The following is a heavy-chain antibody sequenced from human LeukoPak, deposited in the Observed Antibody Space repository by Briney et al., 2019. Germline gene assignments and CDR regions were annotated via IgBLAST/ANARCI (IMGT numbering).Heavy chain of an antibody. J-gene: IGHJ3*02. CDR1: GLFLGSYC. V-gene: IGHV3-48*02. CDR3: ARDGGFGFLAAFDI. D-gene: IGHD3-10*01. CDR2: ISGSGSVS. Sequence: SLSPSCLASGLFLGSYCMNWVRPPPGKGLEWISYISGSGSVSYYEDSVKGRFTISRDNAKNSLYLQMNSLRDEDTALYFCARDGGFGFLAAFDIWGQGTMVTVSS.